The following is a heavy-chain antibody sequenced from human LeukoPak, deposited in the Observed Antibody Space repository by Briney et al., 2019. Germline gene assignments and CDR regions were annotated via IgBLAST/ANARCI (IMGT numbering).Heavy chain of an antibody. J-gene: IGHJ3*02. CDR1: GGTFSSYT. D-gene: IGHD3-22*01. CDR2: IIPILGIA. Sequence: SVKVSCKASGGTFSSYTISWVRQAPGQGLEWMGRIIPILGIANYAQKFQGRVTITADKSTSTAYMELNSLRSEDTAVYYCAGQRGGYWQGAFDIWGQGTMVTVSS. CDR3: AGQRGGYWQGAFDI. V-gene: IGHV1-69*02.